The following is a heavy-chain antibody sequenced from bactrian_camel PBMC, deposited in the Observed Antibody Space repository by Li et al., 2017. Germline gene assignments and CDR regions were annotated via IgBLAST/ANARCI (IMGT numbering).Heavy chain of an antibody. CDR2: ITSEGVL. CDR3: AAAKKSGGAWFDPRASYEYNS. V-gene: IGHV3S55*01. D-gene: IGHD2*01. Sequence: HVQQVESGGGSVQAGGSLRLSCAASGYRYANYCMGWYRQAPGKEREGIASITSEGVLSVADSLKGRFTISKDNAKNTLDLQMNSLKLEDTAMYYCAAAKKSGGAWFDPRASYEYNSWGQGTQVTVS. J-gene: IGHJ4*01. CDR1: GYRYANYC.